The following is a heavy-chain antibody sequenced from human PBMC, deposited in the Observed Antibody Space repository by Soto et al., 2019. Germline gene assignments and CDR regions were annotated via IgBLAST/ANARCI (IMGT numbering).Heavy chain of an antibody. J-gene: IGHJ6*03. V-gene: IGHV6-1*01. Sequence: SQTLSLTCAISGDSVSSNSAAWNWIRQSPSRGLEWLGRTYYRSKWYNDYAVSVKSRITINPDTSKNQFSLQLNSVTPEDTAVYYCARGNYYGSGSYYDYSYYYYYMDVWGKGTTVTVSS. D-gene: IGHD3-10*01. CDR3: ARGNYYGSGSYYDYSYYYYYMDV. CDR1: GDSVSSNSAA. CDR2: TYYRSKWYN.